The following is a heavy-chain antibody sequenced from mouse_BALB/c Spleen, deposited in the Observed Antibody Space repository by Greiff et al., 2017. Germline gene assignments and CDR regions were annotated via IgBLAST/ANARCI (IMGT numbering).Heavy chain of an antibody. CDR2: ISYDGSN. V-gene: IGHV3-6*02. Sequence: DVKLQESGPGLVKPSQSLSLTCSVTGYSITSGYYWNWIRQFPGNKLEWMGYISYDGSNNYNPSLKNRISITRDTSKNQFFLKLNSVTTEDTATYYCARQLGLRGEAYWGQGTLVTVSA. CDR1: GYSITSGYY. J-gene: IGHJ3*01. D-gene: IGHD3-1*01. CDR3: ARQLGLRGEAY.